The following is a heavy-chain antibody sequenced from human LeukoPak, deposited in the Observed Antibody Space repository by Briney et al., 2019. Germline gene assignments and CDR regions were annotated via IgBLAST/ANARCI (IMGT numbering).Heavy chain of an antibody. CDR2: ISYDGSNK. CDR3: AKTDY. V-gene: IGHV3-30*18. Sequence: PGGSLRLSCAASGFTFSSYGMHWVRQAPGRGLEWVAVISYDGSNKHYADSVKGRFTISRDNSKNTLYLQMNSLRAEDTAVYYCAKTDYWGQGTLVTVSS. CDR1: GFTFSSYG. J-gene: IGHJ4*02.